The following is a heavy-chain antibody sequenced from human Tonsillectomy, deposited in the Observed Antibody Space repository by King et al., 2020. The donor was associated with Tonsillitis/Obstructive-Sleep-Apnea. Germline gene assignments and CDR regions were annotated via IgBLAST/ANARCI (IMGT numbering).Heavy chain of an antibody. CDR2: IDPSDSYT. CDR3: ATPSMVQGVTSYYYYMDV. Sequence: VQLVESGAEVKKPGESLRISCKGSGYSFTSYWISWVRQMPGKGLEWMGRIDPSDSYTNYSPSFQGHVTISADRSISTAYLQWSSLKASDTAMYYCATPSMVQGVTSYYYYMDVWGKGTTVTVSS. D-gene: IGHD3-10*01. V-gene: IGHV5-10-1*01. J-gene: IGHJ6*03. CDR1: GYSFTSYW.